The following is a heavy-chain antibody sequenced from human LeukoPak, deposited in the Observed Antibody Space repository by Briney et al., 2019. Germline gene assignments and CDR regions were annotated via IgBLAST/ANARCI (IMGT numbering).Heavy chain of an antibody. J-gene: IGHJ4*02. CDR2: INPNSGGT. D-gene: IGHD3-10*01. Sequence: ASVKVSCKASGYTFTDYYMHWVRQAPGQGLEWMGRINPNSGGTNYAQKFQGRVTMTRDMSISTAYMELSSLRSDDTAVYYCAILELGYYGGGSDLGQGNLVNGSS. V-gene: IGHV1-2*06. CDR3: AILELGYYGGGSD. CDR1: GYTFTDYY.